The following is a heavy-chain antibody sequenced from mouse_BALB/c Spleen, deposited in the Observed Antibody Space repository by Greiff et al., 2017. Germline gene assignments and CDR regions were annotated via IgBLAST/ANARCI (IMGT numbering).Heavy chain of an antibody. V-gene: IGHV3-6*02. J-gene: IGHJ4*01. CDR2: ISYDGSN. Sequence: EVKLQQSGPDLVKPSQSLSLTCTVTGYSITSGYSWHWIRQFPGNKLEWMGYISYDGSNNYNPSLKNRISITRDTSKNQFFLKLNSVTTEDTATYYCARDGGYYAMDYWGQGTSVTVSS. CDR1: GYSITSGYS. D-gene: IGHD1-1*02. CDR3: ARDGGYYAMDY.